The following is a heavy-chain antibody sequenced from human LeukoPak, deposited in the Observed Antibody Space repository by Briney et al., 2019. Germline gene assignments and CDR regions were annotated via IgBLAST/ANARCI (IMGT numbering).Heavy chain of an antibody. V-gene: IGHV3-33*01. Sequence: GGSLRLSCAASGFTFSSYGMHWVRQAPGKGLEWVAVIWYDGSNKYYADSVKGRFTISRDNSKNTLYLQMNSLRAEDTAVYYCARSYYLIVVVPAALDYWGQGTLVTVSS. CDR2: IWYDGSNK. CDR1: GFTFSSYG. D-gene: IGHD2-2*01. CDR3: ARSYYLIVVVPAALDY. J-gene: IGHJ4*02.